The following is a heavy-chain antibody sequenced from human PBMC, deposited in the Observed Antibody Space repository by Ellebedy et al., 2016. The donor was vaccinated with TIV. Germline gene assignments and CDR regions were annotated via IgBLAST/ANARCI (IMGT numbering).Heavy chain of an antibody. D-gene: IGHD3-10*01. V-gene: IGHV4-39*07. J-gene: IGHJ4*02. CDR2: ISYSGST. Sequence: MPSETLSLTCTVSGGSINSSNYYWGWIRQSPGKGLQWVGSISYSGSTFYNPSLKSRLTISVDTSKNQFSLRLSSVTAADTAVFYCVRRSSYGSGRKCFDYWGQGTLVTVSS. CDR3: VRRSSYGSGRKCFDY. CDR1: GGSINSSNYY.